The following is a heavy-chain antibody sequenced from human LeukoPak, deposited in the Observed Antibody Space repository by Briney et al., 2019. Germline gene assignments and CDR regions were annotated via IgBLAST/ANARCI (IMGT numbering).Heavy chain of an antibody. J-gene: IGHJ3*02. CDR1: GFTFSSYT. CDR2: MSSNGNNK. CDR3: ARPDSSGWSHAFDI. D-gene: IGHD6-19*01. Sequence: GGSLRLSCAASGFTFSSYTMHWVRQAPGKGLEWVAVMSSNGNNKYYADSVKGRFTISRDNSKTTAYLDMNSLRAEDTAVYYCARPDSSGWSHAFDIWGQGTKVTVSS. V-gene: IGHV3-30-3*01.